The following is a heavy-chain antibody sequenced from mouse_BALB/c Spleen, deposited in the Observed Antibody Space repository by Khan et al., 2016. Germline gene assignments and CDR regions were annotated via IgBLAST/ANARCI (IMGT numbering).Heavy chain of an antibody. Sequence: EVQLQESGAELVKPGASVKLSCTASGFNIKDTYMHWVKQRPEQGLEWIGRIDPANGNTKYDPKFQGKATITADTSSTTAYLQLSSLTSEDTAVYYCAEGLGRGDAMDYWGQGTSVTVSS. D-gene: IGHD4-1*01. CDR1: GFNIKDTY. V-gene: IGHV14-3*02. CDR3: AEGLGRGDAMDY. J-gene: IGHJ4*01. CDR2: IDPANGNT.